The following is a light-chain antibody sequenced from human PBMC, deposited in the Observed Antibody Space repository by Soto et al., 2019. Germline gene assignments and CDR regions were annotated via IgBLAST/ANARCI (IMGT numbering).Light chain of an antibody. V-gene: IGKV3-11*01. J-gene: IGKJ4*01. CDR1: QSVFGY. CDR2: DAY. Sequence: EVVLTQSPATLSLSPGDRATLSCRASQSVFGYLAWYQHKPGQAPWLLIYDAYKRATGVPARFSGSGSETDFTLIISSLEPEDFAVYYCQQRSDSPPLTFGGGTKVEIK. CDR3: QQRSDSPPLT.